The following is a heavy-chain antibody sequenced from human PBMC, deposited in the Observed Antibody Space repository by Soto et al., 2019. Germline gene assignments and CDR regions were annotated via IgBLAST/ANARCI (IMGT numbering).Heavy chain of an antibody. CDR1: GYTFTSYG. V-gene: IGHV1-18*04. J-gene: IGHJ5*02. CDR2: ISAYNGNT. D-gene: IGHD6-13*01. CDR3: ARVGYSSSWYHLPTDIYNWFDP. Sequence: GASVKVSCKASGYTFTSYGISWVRQAPGQGLEWMGWISAYNGNTNYAQKLQGRVTMTTDTSTSTAYMELRSLRSDDTAVYYCARVGYSSSWYHLPTDIYNWFDPWGQGTLVTVSS.